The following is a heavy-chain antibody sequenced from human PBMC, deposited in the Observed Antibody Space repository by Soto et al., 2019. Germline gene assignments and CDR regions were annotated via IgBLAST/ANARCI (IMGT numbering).Heavy chain of an antibody. CDR2: IYYSGST. V-gene: IGHV4-59*01. CDR3: ASGRGYSYGSFDY. D-gene: IGHD5-18*01. CDR1: GGSISSYY. J-gene: IGHJ4*02. Sequence: QVQLQESGPGLVKPSETLSLTCTVSGGSISSYYWSWIRQPPGKGLEWIGYIYYSGSTNYNPSLKSRVTISVDTSKSPFSLKLSSVTAADTAVYYCASGRGYSYGSFDYWGQGTLVTVSS.